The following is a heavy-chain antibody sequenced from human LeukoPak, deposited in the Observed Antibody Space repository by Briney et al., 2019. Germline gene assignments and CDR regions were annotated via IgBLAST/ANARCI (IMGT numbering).Heavy chain of an antibody. CDR1: GGSISSGSYY. J-gene: IGHJ5*02. V-gene: IGHV4-61*02. D-gene: IGHD6-13*01. CDR2: IYTSGST. Sequence: SETLSLTCTVSGGSISSGSYYWSWIRQPAGKGLEWIGRIYTSGSTNYNPSLKSRVTISVDTSKNQFSLKLSSVTAADTAVYYCARDASSSWYLYNWFDPWGQGTLVTVSS. CDR3: ARDASSSWYLYNWFDP.